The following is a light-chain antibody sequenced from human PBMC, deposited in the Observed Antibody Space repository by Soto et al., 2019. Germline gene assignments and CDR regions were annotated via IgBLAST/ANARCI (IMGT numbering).Light chain of an antibody. CDR2: SND. CDR3: ATWADGLSSYV. V-gene: IGLV1-44*01. CDR1: TSNIRSNT. J-gene: IGLJ1*01. Sequence: QSVLSQPPSASGTPGQRVTISCSGSTSNIRSNTVSWYQQLPQRAPKLLIFSNDQRPSGVPDRFSGSKSGTSASLAISGLQSEDEAEYFCATWADGLSSYVFGTGTKLTVL.